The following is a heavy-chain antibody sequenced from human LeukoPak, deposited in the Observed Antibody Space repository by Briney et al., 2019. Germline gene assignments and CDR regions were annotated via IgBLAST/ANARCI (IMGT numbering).Heavy chain of an antibody. D-gene: IGHD3-22*01. Sequence: GGSLRLSCAASRFTFSSYGMSWVRQAPGKGLEWVSSISGSGGSTYYADSVKGRFTISRDNSKNTLYLQMNSLRDEDTAVYYCAKSSYYDASGYYREHYFDYWGQGTLVTVSS. CDR3: AKSSYYDASGYYREHYFDY. CDR1: RFTFSSYG. J-gene: IGHJ4*02. CDR2: ISGSGGST. V-gene: IGHV3-23*01.